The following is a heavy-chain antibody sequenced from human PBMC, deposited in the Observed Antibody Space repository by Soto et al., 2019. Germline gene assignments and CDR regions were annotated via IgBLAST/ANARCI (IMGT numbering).Heavy chain of an antibody. D-gene: IGHD2-15*01. V-gene: IGHV6-1*01. CDR1: GDSVSSNSAA. J-gene: IGHJ5*02. CDR3: ASGIHCSGGSCYLGT. CDR2: TYYRSKWYN. Sequence: SQTLSLTCAISGDSVSSNSAAWNWIRQSPSRGLEWLGRTYYRSKWYNDYAVSVKSRITINPDTSKNQFSLQLNSVTPEDTAVYYCASGIHCSGGSCYLGTWGQGTPVTVSS.